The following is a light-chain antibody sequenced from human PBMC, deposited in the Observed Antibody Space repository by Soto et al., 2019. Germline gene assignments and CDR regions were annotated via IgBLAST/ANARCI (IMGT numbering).Light chain of an antibody. CDR1: QSFRGL. V-gene: IGKV3-11*01. J-gene: IGKJ5*01. Sequence: EVVLTQSPVTLSLSPGERATLSCRASQSFRGLLAWYQQKPGQAPRLLIYGASSRATGIPARFSGSGSGTDFTLTISSLEPEDSAVYYCQQRHMWPITFGQGTRLENK. CDR2: GAS. CDR3: QQRHMWPIT.